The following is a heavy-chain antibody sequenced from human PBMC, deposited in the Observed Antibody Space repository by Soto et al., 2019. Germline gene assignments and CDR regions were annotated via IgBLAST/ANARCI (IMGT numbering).Heavy chain of an antibody. V-gene: IGHV4-59*07. CDR1: GGYMTNYS. CDR2: IYYSGNS. J-gene: IGHJ2*01. Sequence: SATLSLTRIVSGGYMTNYSRSWIRQHAWKGLDWVGYIYYSGNSKYNPSLKSRVTISKDTSKNRVSLKLGSVTAADTAVYYCARVGYSGTSFWVLDLWGRGTLVT. CDR3: ARVGYSGTSFWVLDL. D-gene: IGHD6-13*01.